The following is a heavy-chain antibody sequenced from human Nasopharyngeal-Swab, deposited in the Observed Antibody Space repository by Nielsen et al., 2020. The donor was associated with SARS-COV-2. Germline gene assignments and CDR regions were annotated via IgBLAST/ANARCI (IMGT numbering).Heavy chain of an antibody. CDR2: IIPIFGTA. D-gene: IGHD6-6*01. J-gene: IGHJ6*04. CDR1: GGTFSSYA. V-gene: IGHV1-69*13. CDR3: AREETSLGKMDV. Sequence: SVKVSCKAPGGTFSSYAISWVRQAPGQGLEWMGGIIPIFGTANYAQKFQGRVTITADESTSTAYMELSSLRSEDTAVYYCAREETSLGKMDVWGKGTTVTVSS.